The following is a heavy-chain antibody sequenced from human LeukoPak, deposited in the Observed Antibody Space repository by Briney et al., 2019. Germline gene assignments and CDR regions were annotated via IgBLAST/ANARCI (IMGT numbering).Heavy chain of an antibody. CDR2: IIPIFGTA. J-gene: IGHJ4*02. Sequence: SVKVSCKASGGTFSSYAISWVRQAPGQGLEWMGGIIPIFGTANYAQKFQGRVTITTDESTSTAYMELSSLRSEDTAVYYCARERLDDYVWEKRPPTPYYFDYWGQGTLVTVSS. CDR3: ARERLDDYVWEKRPPTPYYFDY. D-gene: IGHD3-16*01. V-gene: IGHV1-69*05. CDR1: GGTFSSYA.